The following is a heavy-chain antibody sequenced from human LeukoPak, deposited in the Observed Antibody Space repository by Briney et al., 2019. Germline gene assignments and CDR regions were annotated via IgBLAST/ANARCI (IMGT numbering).Heavy chain of an antibody. J-gene: IGHJ5*02. V-gene: IGHV3-74*01. Sequence: GGSLRLSCAASGFTFSGHWMHWVRQGPGKGLVWVSRIKSDGSSTSYADSVKGRFTISRDNAKNTLYLQMNSLRAEDTAVYYCARGPLSANYYVGDRWGQGTLVTVSS. CDR1: GFTFSGHW. CDR2: IKSDGSST. D-gene: IGHD1-26*01. CDR3: ARGPLSANYYVGDR.